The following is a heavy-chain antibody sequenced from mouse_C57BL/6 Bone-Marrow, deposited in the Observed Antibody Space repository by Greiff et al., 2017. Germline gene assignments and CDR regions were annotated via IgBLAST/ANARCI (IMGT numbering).Heavy chain of an antibody. D-gene: IGHD1-1*01. CDR1: GYTFTDYY. CDR2: INPYNGGT. J-gene: IGHJ1*03. Sequence: VQLKQSGPVLVKPGASVKMSCKASGYTFTDYYMNWVKQSHGKSLEWIGVINPYNGGTSYNQKFKGKATLTVDKSSSTAYMELNSLTSEDSAVYYCAREGFITTVVYWYFDVWGTGTTVTVSS. CDR3: AREGFITTVVYWYFDV. V-gene: IGHV1-19*01.